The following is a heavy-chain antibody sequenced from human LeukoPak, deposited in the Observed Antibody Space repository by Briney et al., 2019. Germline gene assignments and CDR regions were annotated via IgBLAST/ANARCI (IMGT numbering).Heavy chain of an antibody. V-gene: IGHV3-30-3*01. CDR2: ISYDGSNK. J-gene: IGHJ4*02. CDR3: ARAENSNHIFDY. D-gene: IGHD4-11*01. CDR1: GFTFSNYA. Sequence: PGGSLRLSCAASGFTFSNYAMSWVRQAPGKGLEWVAVISYDGSNKYYADSVKGRFTISRDNSKNTLYLQMNSLRAEDTAVYYCARAENSNHIFDYWGQGTLVTVSS.